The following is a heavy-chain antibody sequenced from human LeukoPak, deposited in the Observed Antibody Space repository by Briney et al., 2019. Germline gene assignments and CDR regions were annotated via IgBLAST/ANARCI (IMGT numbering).Heavy chain of an antibody. V-gene: IGHV4-39*07. CDR2: IYYSGST. CDR3: LGMMAATRSVFY. J-gene: IGHJ4*02. Sequence: SETLSLICTVARGTISSGRYDGGWIRQPPGKGLEWIGSIYYSGSTYYNPSLKSRVTISVDTSKNQFSLKLSSVTAADPAVYYYLGMMAATRSVFYWGQGTLVTVSS. CDR1: RGTISSGRYD. D-gene: IGHD2-15*01.